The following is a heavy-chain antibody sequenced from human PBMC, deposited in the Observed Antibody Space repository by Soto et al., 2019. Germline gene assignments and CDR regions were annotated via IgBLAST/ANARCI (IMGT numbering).Heavy chain of an antibody. V-gene: IGHV1-69*02. CDR2: IIPILGIA. CDR1: GGTFSSYT. J-gene: IGHJ1*01. D-gene: IGHD1-26*01. Sequence: QVQLVQSGAEVKKPGSSVKVSCKASGGTFSSYTISWVRQAPGQGLEWMGRIIPILGIANYAQKFQGRVTITADKSTSTAYMELSSLRSEDTAVYYCVRALYSGSYLGPFQHWGQGTLVTVSS. CDR3: VRALYSGSYLGPFQH.